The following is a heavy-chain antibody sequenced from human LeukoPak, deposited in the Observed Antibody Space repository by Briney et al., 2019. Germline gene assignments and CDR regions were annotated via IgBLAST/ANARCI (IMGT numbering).Heavy chain of an antibody. Sequence: PGGSLRLSCAASGFTVNNNHMSWVRQAPGKGLEGVSLIQSGGSTHYADSVKGRFTISRDNSKNTLYLQMNSLRAEDTAVYYCARDRGDSSGWPIIDYWGQGTLSPSPQ. V-gene: IGHV3-66*01. CDR3: ARDRGDSSGWPIIDY. D-gene: IGHD6-19*01. CDR1: GFTVNNNH. J-gene: IGHJ4*02. CDR2: IQSGGST.